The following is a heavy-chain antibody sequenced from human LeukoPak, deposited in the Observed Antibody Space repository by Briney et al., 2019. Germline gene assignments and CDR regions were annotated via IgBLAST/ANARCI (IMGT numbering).Heavy chain of an antibody. V-gene: IGHV1-18*01. CDR1: GYTFTSYG. J-gene: IGHJ4*02. CDR2: ISAYNGNT. Sequence: ASVKVSCKASGYTFTSYGISWVRQAPGQGLEWMGWISAYNGNTNYAQKLQGRVTMTTDTSTSTAYMELRSLRSDDTAVYYCAREGTSGYGNYYFDSWGQGTLVTVSS. CDR3: AREGTSGYGNYYFDS. D-gene: IGHD5-12*01.